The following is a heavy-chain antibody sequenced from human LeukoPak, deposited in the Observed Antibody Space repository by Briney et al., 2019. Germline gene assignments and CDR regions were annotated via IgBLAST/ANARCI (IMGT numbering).Heavy chain of an antibody. D-gene: IGHD2-2*02. J-gene: IGHJ5*02. CDR2: IYYSGST. V-gene: IGHV4-59*12. Sequence: SETLSLTCTVSGGSISSYYWSWIRQPPGKGLEWIGYIYYSGSTNYNPSLKSRVTISVDTSKNQFSLKLSSVTAADTAVYYCARDRLPGYCSSTSCYIGWFDPWGQGTLVTVSS. CDR3: ARDRLPGYCSSTSCYIGWFDP. CDR1: GGSISSYY.